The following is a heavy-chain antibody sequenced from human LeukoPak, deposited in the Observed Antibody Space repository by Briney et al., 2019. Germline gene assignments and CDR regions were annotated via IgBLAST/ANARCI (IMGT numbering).Heavy chain of an antibody. CDR1: GFTFSSYW. Sequence: PGGSLRLSCAASGFTFSSYWMHWVRQAPGKGLAWVSRINSDGSSTSYADSVKGRFTISRDNAKNTLYLQMNSLRAEDTAVYYCARDLYSSRRIDYWGQGTLVTVSS. J-gene: IGHJ4*02. D-gene: IGHD6-13*01. CDR3: ARDLYSSRRIDY. V-gene: IGHV3-74*01. CDR2: INSDGSST.